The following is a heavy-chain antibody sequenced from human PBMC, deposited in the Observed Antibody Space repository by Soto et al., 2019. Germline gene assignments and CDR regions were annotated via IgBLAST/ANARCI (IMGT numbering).Heavy chain of an antibody. CDR2: IYYNGDT. CDR3: AGENCGVTTCGLDY. Sequence: QVQLQESGPGLVKPSQTLSLTCTVSGGSISGGGYYWSWIRQHPGKGLEWIGYIYYNGDTYYNPSLESRVSMSVDTSKNQFTLKLSSVTAADTAVYYCAGENCGVTTCGLDYWGQGTLVTVSS. J-gene: IGHJ4*02. V-gene: IGHV4-31*03. D-gene: IGHD2-21*01. CDR1: GGSISGGGYY.